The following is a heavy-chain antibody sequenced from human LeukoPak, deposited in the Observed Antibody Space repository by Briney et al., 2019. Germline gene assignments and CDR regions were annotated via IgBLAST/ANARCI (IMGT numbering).Heavy chain of an antibody. CDR2: ISSSGSAI. Sequence: LSLTCTVSGGSISSSRYYWGWIRQPPGKGLEWLSFISSSGSAIYYADSVRGRFTISRDNAKNSLSLQMTSLRAEDTAVYFCARDFQPYFDTGGYPSHFAYWGQGALVTVSS. V-gene: IGHV3-11*04. D-gene: IGHD3-22*01. CDR3: ARDFQPYFDTGGYPSHFAY. J-gene: IGHJ4*02. CDR1: GGSISSSRYY.